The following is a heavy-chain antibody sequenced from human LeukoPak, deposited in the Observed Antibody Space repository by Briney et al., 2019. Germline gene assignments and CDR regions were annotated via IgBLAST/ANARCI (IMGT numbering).Heavy chain of an antibody. Sequence: SETLSLTCTVSRASISTYYWSWIRQPPGKGLEWIGYIYYSGTTNYNPSLKGRVTMSVDTSKTQFSLRLSSVTAADTAVYYCARGSDFGDYWGQGTLVTVSS. V-gene: IGHV4-59*01. CDR2: IYYSGTT. D-gene: IGHD1-26*01. CDR1: RASISTYY. CDR3: ARGSDFGDY. J-gene: IGHJ4*02.